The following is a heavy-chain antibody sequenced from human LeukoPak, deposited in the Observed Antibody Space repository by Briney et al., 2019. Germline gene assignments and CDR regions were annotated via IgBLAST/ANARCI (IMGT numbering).Heavy chain of an antibody. CDR2: TYYRSKWYN. CDR1: GDSVSSNSAA. V-gene: IGHV6-1*01. CDR3: ARAVFYGDYGRHRPYYFDY. D-gene: IGHD4-17*01. Sequence: SQTLSLTCAISGDSVSSNSAAWHWIRQSPSRGLEWLGRTYYRSKWYNDYAVSVKSRITINPDTSKNQFSLQLNSVTPEDTAVYYCARAVFYGDYGRHRPYYFDYWGQGTLVTVSS. J-gene: IGHJ4*02.